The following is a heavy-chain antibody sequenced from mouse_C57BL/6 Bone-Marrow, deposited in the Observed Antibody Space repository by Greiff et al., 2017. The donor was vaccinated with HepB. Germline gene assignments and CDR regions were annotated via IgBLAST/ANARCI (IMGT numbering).Heavy chain of an antibody. D-gene: IGHD1-1*01. J-gene: IGHJ2*01. CDR1: GYTFTSSD. CDR2: IYPRDGST. CDR3: ARPSYYARGDFDY. Sequence: VQLQQSGPELVKPGASVKLSCKASGYTFTSSDINWVKQRPGQGLEWIGGIYPRDGSTKYNDKFKGKATLTVDTSSSTAYMELHSLTSEDSAVDFGARPSYYARGDFDYWGQGTTLTGSS. V-gene: IGHV1-85*01.